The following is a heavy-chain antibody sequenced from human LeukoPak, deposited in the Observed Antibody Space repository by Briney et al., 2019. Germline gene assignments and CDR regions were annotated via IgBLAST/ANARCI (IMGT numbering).Heavy chain of an antibody. CDR3: AKLSRRIAAAGTDY. CDR2: IRYDGSNK. CDR1: GFTFSSYG. D-gene: IGHD6-13*01. V-gene: IGHV3-30*02. J-gene: IGHJ4*02. Sequence: PGGSLRLSCAASGFTFSSYGMHWVRQAPGNIRYDGSNKYSADSVKGRFTISRDNAKNTLYLQMNSLRAEDTAVYYCAKLSRRIAAAGTDYWGQGTLVTVSS.